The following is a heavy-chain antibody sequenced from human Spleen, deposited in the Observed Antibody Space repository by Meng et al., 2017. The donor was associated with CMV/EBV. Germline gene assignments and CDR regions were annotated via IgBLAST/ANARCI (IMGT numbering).Heavy chain of an antibody. D-gene: IGHD2-15*01. CDR1: AW. CDR2: IKSKTDGGTT. V-gene: IGHV3-15*01. J-gene: IGHJ5*02. CDR3: TTEPYCSGGSCWYGWFDP. Sequence: AWMRWGRQAPGKGLEWVGRIKSKTDGGTTDYAGPVKGRFTISRDDSKNTLYLQMNSLKTEDTAVYYCTTEPYCSGGSCWYGWFDPWGQGTLVTVSS.